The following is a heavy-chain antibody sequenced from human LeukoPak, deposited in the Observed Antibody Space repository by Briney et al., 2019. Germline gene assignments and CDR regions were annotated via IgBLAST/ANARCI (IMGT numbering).Heavy chain of an antibody. CDR2: IKEDGSEK. J-gene: IGHJ4*02. CDR3: ATGGLRFLGY. D-gene: IGHD3-10*01. V-gene: IGHV3-7*04. CDR1: GFTFSSLW. Sequence: GGSLRLSCAASGFTFSSLWMSWVRQAPGKGLEWVANIKEDGSEKYCVDSVKDRFTISRDNAKNSLYLQMNSLRDEDTAVYYCATGGLRFLGYWGQGTQVTVSS.